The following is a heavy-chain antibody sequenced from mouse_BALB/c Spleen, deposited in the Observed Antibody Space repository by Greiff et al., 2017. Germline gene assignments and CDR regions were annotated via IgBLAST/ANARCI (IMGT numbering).Heavy chain of an antibody. J-gene: IGHJ3*01. D-gene: IGHD3-1*01. CDR1: GYTFTSYW. Sequence: QVQLQQPGAELVKPGAPVKLSCKASGYTFTSYWMNWVKQRPGRGLEWIGRIDPSDSETHYNQKFKDKATLTVDKSSSTAYIQLSSLTSEDSAVYYCARQLGLQEEFAYWGQGTLVTVSA. CDR2: IDPSDSET. V-gene: IGHV1-69*02. CDR3: ARQLGLQEEFAY.